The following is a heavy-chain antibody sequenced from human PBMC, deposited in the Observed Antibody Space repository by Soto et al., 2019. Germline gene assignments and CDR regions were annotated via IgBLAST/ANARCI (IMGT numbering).Heavy chain of an antibody. CDR3: ARGLELRAREYYFDY. CDR1: GGSISSGDYY. CDR2: ICYSGST. Sequence: PSETLSLTCTVSGGSISSGDYYWSWIRQPPGKGLEWIGYICYSGSTYYNPSLKSRVTISVDTSKNQFSLKLSSVTAADTTVYYCARGLELRAREYYFDYWGQGTLVTVSS. D-gene: IGHD1-7*01. V-gene: IGHV4-30-4*01. J-gene: IGHJ4*02.